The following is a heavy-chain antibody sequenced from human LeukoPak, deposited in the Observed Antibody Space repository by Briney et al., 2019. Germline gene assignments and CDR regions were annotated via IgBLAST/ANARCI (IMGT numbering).Heavy chain of an antibody. V-gene: IGHV3-30*03. J-gene: IGHJ3*02. D-gene: IGHD3-22*01. CDR3: ARDWHPSSGYYHAFDI. Sequence: PGGSLRLSCAASGFTFSSYSMNWVRQAPGKGLEWVAVISYDGSNKYYADSVKGRFTISRDNSKNTLYLQMNSLRAEDTAVYYCARDWHPSSGYYHAFDIWGQGTMVTVSS. CDR1: GFTFSSYS. CDR2: ISYDGSNK.